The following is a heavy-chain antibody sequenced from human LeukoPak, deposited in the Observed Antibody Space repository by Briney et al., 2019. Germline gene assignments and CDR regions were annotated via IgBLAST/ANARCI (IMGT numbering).Heavy chain of an antibody. CDR1: GFTFSSYS. D-gene: IGHD4-23*01. Sequence: GGSLRLSCAASGFTFSSYSMTWVRQAPGKGLEWVSSFTSGSRSIYYADSVKGRFTISRDNAKKSLYLQMNSLKTEDTAVYYCTTEPPGVYGGNSQLDYWGQGTLVTVSS. CDR3: TTEPPGVYGGNSQLDY. J-gene: IGHJ4*02. V-gene: IGHV3-21*03. CDR2: FTSGSRSI.